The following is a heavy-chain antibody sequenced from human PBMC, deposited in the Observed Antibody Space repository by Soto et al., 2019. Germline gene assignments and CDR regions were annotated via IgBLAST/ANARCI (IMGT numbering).Heavy chain of an antibody. CDR2: ISSDGSNE. CDR1: GFTFNTYA. Sequence: PGGSLRLSCAASGFTFNTYAVHWVRQAPGKGLEWVALISSDGSNEYYPDSVEGRFTISRDSSKNTLYLQMNSLRPDDTAVFYCAREWTALDYWGQGTLVTVSS. J-gene: IGHJ4*02. CDR3: AREWTALDY. V-gene: IGHV3-30-3*01.